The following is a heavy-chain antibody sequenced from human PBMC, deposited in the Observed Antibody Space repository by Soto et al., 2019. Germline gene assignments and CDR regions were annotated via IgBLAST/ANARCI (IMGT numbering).Heavy chain of an antibody. CDR2: ISAYNGNT. Sequence: ASVKVSCKASGYTFTSYGISWVRQAPGQGLEWMGWISAYNGNTSYAQKLQGRVTMTTDTSTSTAYMELRSLRSDDTAVYYCARDLFGFVVVPAASNWFDPWGQGTRVTVSS. CDR3: ARDLFGFVVVPAASNWFDP. CDR1: GYTFTSYG. D-gene: IGHD2-2*01. J-gene: IGHJ5*02. V-gene: IGHV1-18*01.